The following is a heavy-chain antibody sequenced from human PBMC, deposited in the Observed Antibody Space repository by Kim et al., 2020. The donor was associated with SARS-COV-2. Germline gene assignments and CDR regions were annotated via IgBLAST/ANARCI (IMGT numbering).Heavy chain of an antibody. Sequence: GKGLEWMGWISAYNGNTNHAQKLQGRVTMTTDTSTSTAYMELRSLRSDDTAVYYCARLGYCSSTSCYTDYYYYYMDVWGKGTTVTVSS. D-gene: IGHD2-2*02. V-gene: IGHV1-18*01. CDR2: ISAYNGNT. CDR3: ARLGYCSSTSCYTDYYYYYMDV. J-gene: IGHJ6*03.